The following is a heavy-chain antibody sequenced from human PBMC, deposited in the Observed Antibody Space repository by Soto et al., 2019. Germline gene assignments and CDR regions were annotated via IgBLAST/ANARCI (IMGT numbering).Heavy chain of an antibody. Sequence: GGSLRLSCAASGFTFSSYSMNWARQAPGKGLEWVSSISSSSSYIYYADSVKGRFTISRDNAKNSLYLQMNSLRAEDTAVYYCARGVDTAMVTFRYYGMDVWGQGTTVTVSS. CDR2: ISSSSSYI. D-gene: IGHD5-18*01. CDR1: GFTFSSYS. CDR3: ARGVDTAMVTFRYYGMDV. J-gene: IGHJ6*02. V-gene: IGHV3-21*01.